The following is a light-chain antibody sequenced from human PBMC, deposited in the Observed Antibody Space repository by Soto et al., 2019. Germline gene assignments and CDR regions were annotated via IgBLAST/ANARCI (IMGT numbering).Light chain of an antibody. CDR3: QQYGSSPYT. CDR2: GAS. CDR1: QSVSSNY. J-gene: IGKJ2*01. Sequence: EIVLTQSPGTLSLSPGERATLSYRASQSVSSNYLAWYQQKPGQAPRLLIYGASNRATGTPDRFSGSGSGTDFTLTISRLEPEDFAVYYCQQYGSSPYTFGQGTKLEIK. V-gene: IGKV3-20*01.